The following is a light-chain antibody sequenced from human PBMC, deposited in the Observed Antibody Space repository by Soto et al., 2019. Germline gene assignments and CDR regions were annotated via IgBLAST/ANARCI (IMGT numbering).Light chain of an antibody. CDR1: QSISTY. Sequence: DIQMTQSPSTLSASVGDRVTITCRASQSISTYLNWYQQKVGRAPTLLIYAASSLQSGVPSMFSGGGSGTDFTLTISSLQPEDFAMYFCQQCYSSPRTFGQGTKVEIK. CDR2: AAS. J-gene: IGKJ1*01. V-gene: IGKV1-39*01. CDR3: QQCYSSPRT.